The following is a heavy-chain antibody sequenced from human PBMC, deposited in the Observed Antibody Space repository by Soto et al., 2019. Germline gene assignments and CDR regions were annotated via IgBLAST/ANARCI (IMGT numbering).Heavy chain of an antibody. CDR3: ARVGILTGYYKGLDV. D-gene: IGHD3-9*01. CDR1: GGSISTSY. Sequence: ETLSLTCTVSGGSISTSYWSWIRQPPGKGLEWIGYIYFSGTTNYNPSLKSRVTISVDTSKSQFSLKLNSVTAADTAVYYCARVGILTGYYKGLDVWGQGTTVTVSS. CDR2: IYFSGTT. V-gene: IGHV4-59*01. J-gene: IGHJ6*02.